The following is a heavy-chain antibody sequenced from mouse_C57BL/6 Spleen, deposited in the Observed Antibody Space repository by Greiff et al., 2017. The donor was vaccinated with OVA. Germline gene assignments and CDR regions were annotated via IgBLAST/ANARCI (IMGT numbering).Heavy chain of an antibody. V-gene: IGHV1-63*01. CDR3: AGTVGAVVATEKYFDV. CDR2: IYPGGGYT. CDR1: GYTFTNYW. Sequence: QVHVKQSGAELVRPGTSVKMSCKASGYTFTNYWIGWAKQRPGHGLEWIGDIYPGGGYTNYNEKFKGKATLTADKSSSTAYMQFSSLTSEDSAIYYCAGTVGAVVATEKYFDVWGTGTTVTVSS. J-gene: IGHJ1*03. D-gene: IGHD1-1*01.